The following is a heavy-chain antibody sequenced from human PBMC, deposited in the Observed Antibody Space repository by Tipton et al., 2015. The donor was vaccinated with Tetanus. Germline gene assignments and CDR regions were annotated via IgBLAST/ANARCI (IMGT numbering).Heavy chain of an antibody. Sequence: LVKPTQTLTLTCTFSGFSLSTSGMCVSWIRQPPGKALEWLALIDWDDDKYYSTSLKTRLTISKDTSKNQVVLTMTNMDPVDTATYYCARKDYYGDYVVGSAFDYWGQGTLVTVSS. V-gene: IGHV2-70*01. CDR2: IDWDDDK. J-gene: IGHJ4*02. CDR1: GFSLSTSGMC. D-gene: IGHD4-17*01. CDR3: ARKDYYGDYVVGSAFDY.